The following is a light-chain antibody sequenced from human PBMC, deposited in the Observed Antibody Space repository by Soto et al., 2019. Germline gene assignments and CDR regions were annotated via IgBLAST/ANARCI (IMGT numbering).Light chain of an antibody. J-gene: IGKJ4*01. CDR2: GAS. CDR1: QSIASYF. CDR3: QQYGSSHLT. V-gene: IGKV3-20*01. Sequence: EIVLTQSPGTLSLSPGERATHSCRASQSIASYFLVWFQQKPGQAPRLLIYGASNRATGIPDRFSGSGSGTDFSLTISKLEPEDSAVYYCQQYGSSHLTFGGGTQVEIK.